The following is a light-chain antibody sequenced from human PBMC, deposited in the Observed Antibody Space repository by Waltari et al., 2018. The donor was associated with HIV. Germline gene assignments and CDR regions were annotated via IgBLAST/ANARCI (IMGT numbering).Light chain of an antibody. CDR2: EVS. Sequence: QSALTPPASVSGSPGQSITISCTGTSRDVGGFNYVPWYQQHPGKAPKPMIYEVSNRPSGISNRFSGSKSGNTASLTISGLQAEDEADYYCSSYTSSSTLYVFGTGTKVTVL. J-gene: IGLJ1*01. V-gene: IGLV2-14*01. CDR3: SSYTSSSTLYV. CDR1: SRDVGGFNY.